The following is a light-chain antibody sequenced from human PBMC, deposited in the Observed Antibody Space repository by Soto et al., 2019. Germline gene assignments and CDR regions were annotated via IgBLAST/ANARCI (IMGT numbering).Light chain of an antibody. V-gene: IGKV4-1*01. J-gene: IGKJ4*01. CDR3: QQYYGSPLT. CDR2: WAS. Sequence: DIVMTQSPDSLAVSLGERATINCKSSQSIFYSPNNKNFLAWYQQKPGQPPKLLIYWASTRESGVPDRFSGSESGTDFTLTIRSLQAEDAAVYYCQQYYGSPLTFGGGTKVDIK. CDR1: QSIFYSPNNKNF.